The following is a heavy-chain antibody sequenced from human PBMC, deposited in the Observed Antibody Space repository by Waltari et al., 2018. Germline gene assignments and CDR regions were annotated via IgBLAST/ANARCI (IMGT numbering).Heavy chain of an antibody. CDR1: GGPITTNRHY. CDR3: ATYVGASIGTAAFDV. Sequence: QLHLQESGPGLVQPSETLSLTCSVSGGPITTNRHYWGWIRQPPGKGLEWPATISSSGATSTSPSLKSRLTISVDTFKNRFSLKLSSVTAADTAVYYCATYVGASIGTAAFDVWGQGTMVTVSS. V-gene: IGHV4-39*01. D-gene: IGHD3-16*01. CDR2: ISSSGAT. J-gene: IGHJ3*01.